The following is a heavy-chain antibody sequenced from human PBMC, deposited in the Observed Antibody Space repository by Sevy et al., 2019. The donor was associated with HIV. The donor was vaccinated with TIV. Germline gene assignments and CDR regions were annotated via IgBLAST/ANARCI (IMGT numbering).Heavy chain of an antibody. D-gene: IGHD6-6*01. J-gene: IGHJ4*02. V-gene: IGHV3-30*02. CDR3: AKDIAARPIDY. CDR1: GFIFSNYG. Sequence: GSLRLSCAASGFIFSNYGMNWVRQASGKGLGWVAVLRFDGSIKYYADSVRGRFTISRDNSKNILFLQMNSLRPEDTAVYYCAKDIAARPIDYWGQGTLVTVSS. CDR2: LRFDGSIK.